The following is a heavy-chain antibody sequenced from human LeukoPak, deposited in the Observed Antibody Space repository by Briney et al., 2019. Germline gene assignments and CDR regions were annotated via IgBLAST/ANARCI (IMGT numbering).Heavy chain of an antibody. J-gene: IGHJ4*01. CDR2: MNPDSGDT. D-gene: IGHD3-16*01. V-gene: IGHV1-8*02. CDR1: GYTFTDYD. Sequence: ASVKVSCKTSGYTFTDYDINWVRQAPGHGLEWMGWMNPDSGDTGYAQKFQGRITMTRSPSTSTAYMELSSLRTGDTAVYYCARGTMIRVWGQGTLVTVSS. CDR3: ARGTMIRV.